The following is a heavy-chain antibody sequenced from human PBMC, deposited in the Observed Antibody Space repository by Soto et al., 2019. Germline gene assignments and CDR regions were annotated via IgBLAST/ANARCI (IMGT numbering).Heavy chain of an antibody. CDR2: INHSGST. Sequence: SETLSLTCAVYGGSFSGYYWSWIRQPPGKGLEWIGEINHSGSTNYNPSLKSRVTISVDTSKNQFSLKLSSVTAADTAVYYCARPYCTNGVCFDYFDYWGQGTLVTVSS. CDR3: ARPYCTNGVCFDYFDY. CDR1: GGSFSGYY. V-gene: IGHV4-34*01. J-gene: IGHJ4*02. D-gene: IGHD2-8*01.